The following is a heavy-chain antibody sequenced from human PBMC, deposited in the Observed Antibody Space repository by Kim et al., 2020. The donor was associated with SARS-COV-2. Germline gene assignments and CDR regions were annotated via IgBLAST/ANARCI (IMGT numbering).Heavy chain of an antibody. D-gene: IGHD3-10*01. Sequence: SETLSLTCTVSGGSISSYYWSWIRQPPGKGLEWIGYIYYSWSTNYNPSLKSRVTISVDTSKNQFSLKLSSVTAADTAVYYCARGRAYYYGSGVDWGQGTLVTVSS. CDR2: IYYSWST. CDR3: ARGRAYYYGSGVD. CDR1: GGSISSYY. V-gene: IGHV4-59*13. J-gene: IGHJ4*02.